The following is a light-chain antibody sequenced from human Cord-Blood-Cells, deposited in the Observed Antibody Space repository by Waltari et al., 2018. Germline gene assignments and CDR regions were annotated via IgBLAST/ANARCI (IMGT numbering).Light chain of an antibody. V-gene: IGKV1-5*01. CDR3: QQYNSYPWT. Sequence: DIQMTQSPSTLSASVGDRVTITCRASPSISSWLAWYQQKPGKAPKLLVYDASSLESGVPSRFSGSGSGTEFTLTISSLQPDDFATYYGQQYNSYPWTFGQGTKVEIK. CDR1: PSISSW. J-gene: IGKJ1*01. CDR2: DAS.